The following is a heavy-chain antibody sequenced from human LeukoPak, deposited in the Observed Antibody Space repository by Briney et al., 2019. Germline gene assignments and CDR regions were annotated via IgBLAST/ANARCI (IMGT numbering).Heavy chain of an antibody. V-gene: IGHV3-7*03. D-gene: IGHD3-9*01. Sequence: GGSLRLSCAASGFTFSLYWMNWVRRAPGKGLEWVANIKQDGSEKNYVDSVKGRFTISRDNAKNSVYLQMNNLGVEDTAVYYCAGGTGFIIKDWGQGTLVTVSS. CDR1: GFTFSLYW. J-gene: IGHJ4*02. CDR3: AGGTGFIIKD. CDR2: IKQDGSEK.